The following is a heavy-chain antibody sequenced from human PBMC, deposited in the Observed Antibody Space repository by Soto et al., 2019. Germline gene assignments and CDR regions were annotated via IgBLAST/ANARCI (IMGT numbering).Heavy chain of an antibody. CDR1: GFTFSLYF. Sequence: GGSLRLSCAASGFTFSLYFIHWVRQAPGKGPEWVAVISNDGSEIHYADSVRGRFTISRDNSKNTLYLQMSSLMAEDTALYYCSKVVLDVKGVSRVVGTGPVGDYWGQGTPVTVSS. D-gene: IGHD2-21*02. CDR3: SKVVLDVKGVSRVVGTGPVGDY. V-gene: IGHV3-30*18. J-gene: IGHJ4*02. CDR2: ISNDGSEI.